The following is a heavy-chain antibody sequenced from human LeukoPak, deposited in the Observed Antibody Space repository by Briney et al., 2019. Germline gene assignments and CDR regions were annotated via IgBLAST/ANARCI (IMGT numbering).Heavy chain of an antibody. CDR3: GRDPNGDYVGAFEF. CDR2: SSSGGANT. J-gene: IGHJ3*01. CDR1: GFTFSEYA. D-gene: IGHD4-17*01. Sequence: GGSLRLSCAASGFTFSEYALVWVRQAPGKGLEWVSASSSGGANTLYADAVKGRFTISRDNSKNTLYLQMDSLRAEDTAVYFCGRDPNGDYVGAFEFWGHGTMVTLSS. V-gene: IGHV3-23*01.